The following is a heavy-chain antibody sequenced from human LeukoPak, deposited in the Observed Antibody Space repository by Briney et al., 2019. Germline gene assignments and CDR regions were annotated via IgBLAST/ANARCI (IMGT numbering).Heavy chain of an antibody. D-gene: IGHD5-24*01. Sequence: PGGSLRLSCAASGFTFSSYAMSWVRQAPGKGLERVSAISGSGGSTYYADSVKGRFTISRDNSKNTLYLQMNSLRAEDTAVYYCAKCRAPYYYYGMDVWGQGTTVTVSS. V-gene: IGHV3-23*01. CDR3: AKCRAPYYYYGMDV. CDR2: ISGSGGST. J-gene: IGHJ6*02. CDR1: GFTFSSYA.